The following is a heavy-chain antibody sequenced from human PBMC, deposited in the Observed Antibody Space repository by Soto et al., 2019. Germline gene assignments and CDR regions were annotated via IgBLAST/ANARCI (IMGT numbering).Heavy chain of an antibody. CDR3: ARDVTDSGYDFDY. J-gene: IGHJ4*02. V-gene: IGHV1-18*01. CDR2: ISANIGNA. D-gene: IGHD5-12*01. CDR1: GYTFTSYG. Sequence: ASVKVSCKASGYTFTSYGISWVRQAPGQGLEWMGRISANIGNANYAQKFQGRVTITTDKSTSTAYMELSSLRSGDTAVYYCARDVTDSGYDFDYWGQGTLVTVSS.